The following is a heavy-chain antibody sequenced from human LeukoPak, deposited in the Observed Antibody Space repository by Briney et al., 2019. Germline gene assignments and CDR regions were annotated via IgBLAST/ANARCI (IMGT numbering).Heavy chain of an antibody. CDR3: ARKYYDYVWGSYHYYYYYYIDV. J-gene: IGHJ6*03. CDR1: GFTFSDYY. D-gene: IGHD3-16*02. CDR2: ISSSGSTI. V-gene: IGHV3-11*04. Sequence: GGSLRLSCAASGFTFSDYYMSWIRQAPGKGLEWVSYISSSGSTIYYADSVKGRFTISRDNAKNSLYLQMNSLRAEDTAVYYCARKYYDYVWGSYHYYYYYYIDVWGKGTTVTVSS.